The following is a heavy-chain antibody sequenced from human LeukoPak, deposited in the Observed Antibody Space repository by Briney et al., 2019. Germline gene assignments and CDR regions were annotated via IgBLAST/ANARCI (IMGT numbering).Heavy chain of an antibody. D-gene: IGHD6-13*01. V-gene: IGHV4-4*07. Sequence: PSETLSLTCTVSGGSISSYYWSWIRQPAGKGLEWIGRIFTSGSTYYNPSLKSRVTISVDTSKNQFSLKLSSVTAADTAVYYCARHLGSSWYSDYWGQGTLVTVSS. CDR1: GGSISSYY. CDR3: ARHLGSSWYSDY. J-gene: IGHJ4*02. CDR2: IFTSGST.